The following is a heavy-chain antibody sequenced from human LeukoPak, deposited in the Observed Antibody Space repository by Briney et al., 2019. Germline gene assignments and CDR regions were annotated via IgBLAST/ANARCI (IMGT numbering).Heavy chain of an antibody. Sequence: SETLSLTCTVSGGSIGRHYWSWIRQPPGKGLEWIGYIYHSGSTNYSPSFKSRVTISVDTPKSQFSLKLTSVTAADTAVYYCARGDYGPSDYWGQGALVTVSS. CDR2: IYHSGST. J-gene: IGHJ4*02. D-gene: IGHD4-17*01. CDR3: ARGDYGPSDY. CDR1: GGSIGRHY. V-gene: IGHV4-59*11.